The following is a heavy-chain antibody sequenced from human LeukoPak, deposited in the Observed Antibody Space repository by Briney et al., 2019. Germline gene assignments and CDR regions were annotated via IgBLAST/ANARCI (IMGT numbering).Heavy chain of an antibody. CDR1: GFTLSSYW. CDR2: IKQDGSEK. D-gene: IGHD3-22*01. CDR3: AREIQGLESDVITMIINTWLDP. Sequence: GGSLRLSCTASGFTLSSYWMTCVRQAPGKGLEWVANIKQDGSEKYYVDSVKGRFTTSRDNAKNSLSLQMNSLSAEDTAVYYCAREIQGLESDVITMIINTWLDPWGHGTLVTVSS. V-gene: IGHV3-7*01. J-gene: IGHJ5*02.